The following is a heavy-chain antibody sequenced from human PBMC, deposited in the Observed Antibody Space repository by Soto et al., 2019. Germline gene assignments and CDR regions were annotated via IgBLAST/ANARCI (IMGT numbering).Heavy chain of an antibody. J-gene: IGHJ4*02. CDR3: SRENRYQDY. D-gene: IGHD2-2*01. Sequence: PGGSLRLSCAASGITFSSSVMNWVRQAPGKGLEWVANIKQDGSEKYYVDSVKGRFTISRDNAKNSLYLQMNSLRAGDTALYYCSRENRYQDYWGQGTRVTVSS. CDR2: IKQDGSEK. V-gene: IGHV3-7*03. CDR1: GITFSSSV.